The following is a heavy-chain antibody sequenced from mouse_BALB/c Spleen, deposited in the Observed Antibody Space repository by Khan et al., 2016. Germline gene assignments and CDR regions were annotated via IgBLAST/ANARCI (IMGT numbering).Heavy chain of an antibody. Sequence: QIQLVQSGPELKKPGETVKISCKASGYTFTNYGMNWVKQAPGKGLKWMGWINTYTGETTYADDFKGRFAFSLETSASTAYLQINNLKNEDTATYFCARWLLRYYAMDYWGQGTSVTVSS. J-gene: IGHJ4*01. V-gene: IGHV9-3-1*01. D-gene: IGHD2-3*01. CDR3: ARWLLRYYAMDY. CDR1: GYTFTNYG. CDR2: INTYTGET.